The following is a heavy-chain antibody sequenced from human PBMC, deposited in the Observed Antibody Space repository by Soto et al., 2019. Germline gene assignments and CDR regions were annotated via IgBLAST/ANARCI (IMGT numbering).Heavy chain of an antibody. Sequence: QLVQSGAEVKKPGASVKVSCKASGYTFTTSGFNWVRQAPGLGLEWMGWISAKSGNTNYAQKLQGRVTMTTDTSTITVYMELKSLTSDDTAIYYCTRAGASDWNYVSTSSWGQGTLVTVSS. D-gene: IGHD1-7*01. CDR3: TRAGASDWNYVSTSS. CDR2: ISAKSGNT. J-gene: IGHJ4*02. V-gene: IGHV1-18*04. CDR1: GYTFTTSG.